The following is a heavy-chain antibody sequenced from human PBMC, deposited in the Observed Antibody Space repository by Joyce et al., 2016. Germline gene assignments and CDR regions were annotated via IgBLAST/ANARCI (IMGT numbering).Heavy chain of an antibody. Sequence: QITLKESGPTLVKSTQTLTLTCTFSGFSLVASGVGVGWIRQSPGKALEWLAVIYWDDDKEDSPYLKSRLTITKDTFKNRVVLTMTNIDPVDTATYYCVHSPPRRYFYDNSGYYDFWGQGLLVTVPS. CDR3: VHSPPRRYFYDNSGYYDF. J-gene: IGHJ4*02. V-gene: IGHV2-5*02. D-gene: IGHD3-22*01. CDR1: GFSLVASGVG. CDR2: IYWDDDK.